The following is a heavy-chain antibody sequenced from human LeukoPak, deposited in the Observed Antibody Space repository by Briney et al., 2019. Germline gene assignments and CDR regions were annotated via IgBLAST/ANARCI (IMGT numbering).Heavy chain of an antibody. CDR3: ATFIAAPNWFDP. Sequence: ASVKVSCKVSGYTLTELSMHWVRQAPGKGLEWMGGFDPEDGETIYAQKFQGRVTMTEDTSTDTAYMELSSLRSEDTAVYYCATFIAAPNWFDPWGQGTLVTVSS. CDR2: FDPEDGET. J-gene: IGHJ5*02. D-gene: IGHD6-6*01. CDR1: GYTLTELS. V-gene: IGHV1-24*01.